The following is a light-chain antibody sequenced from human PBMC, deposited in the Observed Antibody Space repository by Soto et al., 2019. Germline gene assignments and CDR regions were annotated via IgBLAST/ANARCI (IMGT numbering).Light chain of an antibody. Sequence: QSVLTQPPSVSAAPGQRVTIFCSGSSSTIGNNYVCWYQQLPGTAPILLIYDNYYRPSGIPDRFSGSKSGTSATLVITGVQTGDEAVYYCGTWDSNLNNGVVFGGGTKLTVL. CDR3: GTWDSNLNNGVV. CDR2: DNY. J-gene: IGLJ2*01. CDR1: SSTIGNNY. V-gene: IGLV1-51*01.